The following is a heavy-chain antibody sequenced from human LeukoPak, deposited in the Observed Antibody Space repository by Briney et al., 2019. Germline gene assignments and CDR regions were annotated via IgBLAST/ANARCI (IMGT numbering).Heavy chain of an antibody. J-gene: IGHJ4*02. D-gene: IGHD4-17*01. Sequence: GGSLRLSCAASGFTFSSYGMHWVRQAPGKGLEWVAFIRYDGSNKYYADSVKGRFTISRDNSKNTLYLQMNSLRAEDTAVYYCAKDYISYGDYLNPLTYWGQGTLVTVSS. CDR2: IRYDGSNK. CDR3: AKDYISYGDYLNPLTY. CDR1: GFTFSSYG. V-gene: IGHV3-30*02.